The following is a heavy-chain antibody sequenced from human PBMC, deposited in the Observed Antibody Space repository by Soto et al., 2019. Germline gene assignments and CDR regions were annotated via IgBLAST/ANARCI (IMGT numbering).Heavy chain of an antibody. CDR2: IIPIFGTA. V-gene: IGHV1-69*06. CDR3: ASESMVRGVIISSDGMDV. D-gene: IGHD3-10*01. Sequence: GASVKFSCKASGGTFSSYAISWVRQAPGQGLEWMGGIIPIFGTANYAQKFQGRVTITADKSTSTAYMELSSLRSEDTAVYYCASESMVRGVIISSDGMDVWGQGTTVTVSS. J-gene: IGHJ6*02. CDR1: GGTFSSYA.